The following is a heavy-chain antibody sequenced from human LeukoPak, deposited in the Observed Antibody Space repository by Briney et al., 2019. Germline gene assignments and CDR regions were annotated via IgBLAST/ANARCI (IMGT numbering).Heavy chain of an antibody. CDR3: ARGQSWNSGSYYAPLDY. Sequence: GGSLRLSCAASGFTFSSYEMNWVRQAPGKGLEWVSYISSSGSTIYYADSVKGRFTISRDNSKNTLYLQMNSLRAEDTAVYYCARGQSWNSGSYYAPLDYWGQGTLVTVSS. J-gene: IGHJ4*02. CDR1: GFTFSSYE. V-gene: IGHV3-48*03. D-gene: IGHD1-26*01. CDR2: ISSSGSTI.